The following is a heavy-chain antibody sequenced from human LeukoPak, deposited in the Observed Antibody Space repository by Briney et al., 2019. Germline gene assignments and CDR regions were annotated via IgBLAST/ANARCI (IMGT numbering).Heavy chain of an antibody. J-gene: IGHJ4*02. CDR2: ITGSGTNT. CDR3: VIWGDYDVLTGYYVPDY. V-gene: IGHV3-23*01. Sequence: GGSLRLSCVASGFTFSNYAMSWVRQAPGKGLEWVSAITGSGTNTYYADSLKGRFTISRDNSKNTVFLQMNSLRHEDTAIYYCVIWGDYDVLTGYYVPDYWGQGTLVTVPS. D-gene: IGHD3-9*01. CDR1: GFTFSNYA.